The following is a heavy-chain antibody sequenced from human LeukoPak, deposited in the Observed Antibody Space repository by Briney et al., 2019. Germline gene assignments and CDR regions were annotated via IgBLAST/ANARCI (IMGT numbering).Heavy chain of an antibody. V-gene: IGHV3-74*01. CDR3: ALPLRDGDFYFDY. Sequence: PGGSLRLSCAASGFTFSSFWMYWVRQAPGKGLVWVSRINSDGGSTTYADSVKGRFTISRDNAKNTVYLQMNSLRAEDTAVYYCALPLRDGDFYFDYWGQGALVTVSS. D-gene: IGHD4-17*01. CDR1: GFTFSSFW. CDR2: INSDGGST. J-gene: IGHJ4*02.